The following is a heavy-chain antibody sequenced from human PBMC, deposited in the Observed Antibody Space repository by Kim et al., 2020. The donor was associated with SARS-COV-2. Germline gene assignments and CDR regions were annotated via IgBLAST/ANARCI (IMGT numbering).Heavy chain of an antibody. D-gene: IGHD3-22*01. CDR1: GFTFSSYA. J-gene: IGHJ4*02. CDR3: AKDLPGWEYYYDSSGPYWDY. V-gene: IGHV3-23*01. Sequence: GGSLRLSCAASGFTFSSYAMSWVRQAPGKGLEWVSAISGSGGSTYYADSVKGRFTISRDNSKNTLYLQMNSLRAEDTAVYYCAKDLPGWEYYYDSSGPYWDYWGQGTLVTVSS. CDR2: ISGSGGST.